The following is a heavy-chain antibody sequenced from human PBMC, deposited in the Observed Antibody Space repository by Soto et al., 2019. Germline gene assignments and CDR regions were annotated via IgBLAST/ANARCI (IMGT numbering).Heavy chain of an antibody. Sequence: EVQLVESGGGLVQPGGSLKLSCAASGFTFSGSAMHWVRQASGKGLEWVGRIRSKANSYATAYAASVKGRFTISRDDSKNTAYLQMNSLKTEETAVYYCTRPYYYDSSGSPNWGQGTLVTVSS. J-gene: IGHJ4*02. V-gene: IGHV3-73*02. CDR3: TRPYYYDSSGSPN. CDR2: IRSKANSYAT. D-gene: IGHD3-22*01. CDR1: GFTFSGSA.